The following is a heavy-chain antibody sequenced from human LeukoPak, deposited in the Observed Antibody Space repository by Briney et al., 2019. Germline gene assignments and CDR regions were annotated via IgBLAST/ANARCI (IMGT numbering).Heavy chain of an antibody. V-gene: IGHV1-2*02. D-gene: IGHD3-22*01. CDR2: INPNSGGT. Sequence: ASVKVSRKASGYTFTGYYMHWVRQAPGQGLEWMGWINPNSGGTNYAQKFQGRVTMTRDTSISTAYMELSRLRSDDTAVYYCARDSRSDYYDSSGYYLFDYWGQGTLVTVSS. J-gene: IGHJ4*02. CDR3: ARDSRSDYYDSSGYYLFDY. CDR1: GYTFTGYY.